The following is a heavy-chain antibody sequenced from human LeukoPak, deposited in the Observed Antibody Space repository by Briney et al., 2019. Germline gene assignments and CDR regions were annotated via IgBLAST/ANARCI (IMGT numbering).Heavy chain of an antibody. J-gene: IGHJ4*02. CDR2: IYYSGST. V-gene: IGHV4-39*07. D-gene: IGHD6-19*01. CDR3: ARAGSSGWYHFDY. CDR1: GGSISSSSYY. Sequence: PSETLSLTCTVSGGSISSSSYYWGWIRQPPGKGLEWIGSIYYSGSTYYNPSLKSRVTISVDTSKNQFSLKLSSVTAADTAVYYCARAGSSGWYHFDYWGQGTLVTVSS.